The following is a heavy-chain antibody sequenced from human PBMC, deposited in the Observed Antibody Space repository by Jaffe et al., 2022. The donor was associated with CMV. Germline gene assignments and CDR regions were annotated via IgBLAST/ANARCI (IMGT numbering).Heavy chain of an antibody. CDR2: VKSKTEGGTT. D-gene: IGHD3-16*02. CDR3: ATERGRREETHDYFWVTYRSTYYFDQ. V-gene: IGHV3-15*01. CDR1: GFTFSDAW. Sequence: EVQLVESGGGLVRPGGSLRLSCAASGFTFSDAWMSWVRQAPGKGLEWVGRVKSKTEGGTTDYAAPVKGRFVISRDDSKNTLSLQMSSLRSEDTAVYYCATERGRREETHDYFWVTYRSTYYFDQWGQGTLVTVSS. J-gene: IGHJ4*02.